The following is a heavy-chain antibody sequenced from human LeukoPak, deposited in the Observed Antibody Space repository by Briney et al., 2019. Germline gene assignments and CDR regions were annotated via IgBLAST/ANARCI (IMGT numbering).Heavy chain of an antibody. Sequence: GGSLRLSCAASGFTFSSYAMHWVRQAPGKGLEWVAVISYDGSNKYYADSVKGRFTISRDNSKNTLYLQMNSLRAEDTAVYYCARDERLLSFLKWGQGTLVTVSS. D-gene: IGHD3-3*01. CDR1: GFTFSSYA. V-gene: IGHV3-30*04. J-gene: IGHJ4*02. CDR2: ISYDGSNK. CDR3: ARDERLLSFLK.